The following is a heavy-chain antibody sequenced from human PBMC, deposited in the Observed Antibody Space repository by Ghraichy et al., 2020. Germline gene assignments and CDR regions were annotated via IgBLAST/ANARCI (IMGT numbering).Heavy chain of an antibody. Sequence: SVKVSCKASGGTFSSYAISWVRQAPGQGLEWMGRIIPILGIANYAQKFQGRVTITADKSTSTAYMELSSLRSEDTAVYYCAREVLLWFGSYQINWFDPWGQGTLVTVSS. D-gene: IGHD3-10*01. V-gene: IGHV1-69*04. CDR3: AREVLLWFGSYQINWFDP. CDR1: GGTFSSYA. J-gene: IGHJ5*02. CDR2: IIPILGIA.